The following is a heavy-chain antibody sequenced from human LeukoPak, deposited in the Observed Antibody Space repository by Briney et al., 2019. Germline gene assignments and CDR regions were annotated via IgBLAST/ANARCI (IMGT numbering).Heavy chain of an antibody. CDR3: ARGSYYDFWSGPRDYYYYMDV. CDR1: GGTFSSYA. D-gene: IGHD3-3*01. CDR2: IIPIFGTA. J-gene: IGHJ6*03. V-gene: IGHV1-69*13. Sequence: ASVEVSCKASGGTFSSYAISWVRQAPGQGLEWMGGIIPIFGTANYAQKFQGRVTITADESTSTACMELSSLRSEDTAVYYCARGSYYDFWSGPRDYYYYMDVWGKGTTVTVSS.